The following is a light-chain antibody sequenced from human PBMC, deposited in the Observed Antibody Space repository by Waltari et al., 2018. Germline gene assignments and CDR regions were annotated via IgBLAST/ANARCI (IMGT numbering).Light chain of an antibody. Sequence: SYELTQSPSVSVSPGQTASITCSGNKLGDKYACWYHQKPGQSPVLVIYQDRKRPSGIPERFSGSNSGNTATLTISGTQAMDEADYYCQAWDNGTAVFGGGTKLTVL. CDR1: KLGDKY. CDR2: QDR. CDR3: QAWDNGTAV. V-gene: IGLV3-1*01. J-gene: IGLJ2*01.